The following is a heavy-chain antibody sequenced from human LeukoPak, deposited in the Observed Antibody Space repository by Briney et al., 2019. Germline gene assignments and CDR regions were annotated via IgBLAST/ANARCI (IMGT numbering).Heavy chain of an antibody. CDR2: IIPIFGTA. CDR1: GGTFSSYA. V-gene: IGHV1-69*06. Sequence: SVKVSCKASGGTFSSYAISWVRQAPGQGLEWMGGIIPIFGTANYAQKFQGRVTITADKSTSTAYMELSSLRSEDTAVYYCASTQDYGGDAFDIWGQGTMVTVSS. J-gene: IGHJ3*02. CDR3: ASTQDYGGDAFDI. D-gene: IGHD4-23*01.